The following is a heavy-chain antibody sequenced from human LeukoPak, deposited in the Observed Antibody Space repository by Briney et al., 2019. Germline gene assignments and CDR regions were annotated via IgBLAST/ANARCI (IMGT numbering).Heavy chain of an antibody. CDR1: GYTFTRYY. CDR3: ARSTVGYCSGGSCYSGDNWFDP. V-gene: IGHV1-2*06. D-gene: IGHD2-15*01. J-gene: IGHJ5*02. CDR2: INPNSGGT. Sequence: ASVKVSCKASGYTFTRYYMHWVRQAPGQGLEWMGRINPNSGGTNYAQKFQGRVTMTRDTSISTAYMELSRLRSDDTAVYYCARSTVGYCSGGSCYSGDNWFDPWGQGTLVTVSS.